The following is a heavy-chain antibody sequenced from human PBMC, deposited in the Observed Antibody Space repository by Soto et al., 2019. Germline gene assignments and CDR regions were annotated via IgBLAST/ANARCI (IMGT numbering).Heavy chain of an antibody. J-gene: IGHJ3*02. CDR3: AKQDDRGALEI. CDR1: GKSFTSFW. V-gene: IGHV5-51*01. Sequence: XESLNISCKISGKSFTSFWVVWVRQMPGRGLEWMGNIYPGDSDTRYTPPFQGQVTISADKSTNTAYLQWHSLQASDTAPYYCAKQDDRGALEIWGQGTKVTVSS. D-gene: IGHD3-22*01. CDR2: IYPGDSDT.